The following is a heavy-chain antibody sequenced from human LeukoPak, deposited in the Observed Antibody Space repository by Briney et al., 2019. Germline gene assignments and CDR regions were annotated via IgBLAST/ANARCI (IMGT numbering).Heavy chain of an antibody. J-gene: IGHJ6*03. CDR2: INPNSGGT. CDR1: GYTFTGYY. D-gene: IGHD5-18*01. Sequence: GASVKVSCKASGYTFTGYYMHWVRQAPGQGLEWMGWINPNSGGTNYAQKFQGRVTMTRDTSISTAYMELSRLRSDDTAVYYCARTPDTAMAYYYMDVWGKGTTVTVSS. CDR3: ARTPDTAMAYYYMDV. V-gene: IGHV1-2*02.